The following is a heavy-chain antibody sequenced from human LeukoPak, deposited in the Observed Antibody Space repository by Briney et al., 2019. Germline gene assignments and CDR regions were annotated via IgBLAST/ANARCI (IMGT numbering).Heavy chain of an antibody. CDR2: INPNSGGT. V-gene: IGHV1-2*02. J-gene: IGHJ6*02. CDR3: ARRRSRYGDATCGMDV. CDR1: GYTFTGYY. D-gene: IGHD4-17*01. Sequence: ASVKVSFKASGYTFTGYYMHWMRQAPGQGLEWMGWINPNSGGTNYAQKFQGRVTMTRDTSISTAYMELSRLRSDDTAVYYCARRRSRYGDATCGMDVWGQGTTVTVSS.